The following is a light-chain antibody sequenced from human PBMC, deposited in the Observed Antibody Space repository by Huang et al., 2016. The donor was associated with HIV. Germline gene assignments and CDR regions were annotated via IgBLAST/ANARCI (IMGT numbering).Light chain of an antibody. CDR1: QSIDGY. J-gene: IGKJ5*01. CDR2: SAS. CDR3: QQSYSTLIT. V-gene: IGKV1-39*01. Sequence: IQMTQSPSSLSASVVDRVTITCRASQSIDGYLNWYQQKPGKAPKLLISSASTLNTGVQLRFSGSGSGTDYTLIIDNLQPDDFETYFCQQSYSTLITFGQGSRL.